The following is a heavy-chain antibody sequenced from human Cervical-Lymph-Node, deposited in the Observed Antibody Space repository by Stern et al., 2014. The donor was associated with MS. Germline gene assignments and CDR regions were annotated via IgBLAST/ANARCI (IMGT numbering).Heavy chain of an antibody. V-gene: IGHV3-21*01. D-gene: IGHD6-13*01. CDR3: ARDAAAVRRPYYFDY. J-gene: IGHJ4*02. Sequence: EVKLEESGGGLVKPGGSLRLSCAASGFTFSSYSMNWVRQAPGKGLEWVSSISSSSSYIYYADSVKGRFTISRDNAKNSLYLQMNSLRAEDTAVYYCARDAAAVRRPYYFDYWGQGTLVTVSS. CDR2: ISSSSSYI. CDR1: GFTFSSYS.